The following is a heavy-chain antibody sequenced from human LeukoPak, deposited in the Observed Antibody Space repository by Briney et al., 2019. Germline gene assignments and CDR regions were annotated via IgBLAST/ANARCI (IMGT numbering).Heavy chain of an antibody. CDR1: GDSVSSNSAA. CDR3: ARSARYNWNDLGWFDP. D-gene: IGHD1-20*01. CDR2: TYYRGKWYN. V-gene: IGHV6-1*01. Sequence: SQTLSLTCAISGDSVSSNSAAWNWIRQSPSRGLEWLGRTYYRGKWYNDYALSVKSRITINPDTYKNQFSLQLNSVTPEDTAVYYCARSARYNWNDLGWFDPWGQGTLVTVSS. J-gene: IGHJ5*02.